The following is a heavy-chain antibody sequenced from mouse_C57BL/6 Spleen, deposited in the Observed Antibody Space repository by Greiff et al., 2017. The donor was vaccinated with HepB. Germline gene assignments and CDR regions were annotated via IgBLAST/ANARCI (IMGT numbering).Heavy chain of an antibody. J-gene: IGHJ3*01. CDR3: ASEGYYYCGSSGAWFAY. Sequence: QVQLQQPGAELVKPGASVKLSCKASGYTFTSYWMHWVKQRPGQGLEWIGMIHPNSGSTNYNEKFKSKATLTVDKSSSTAYMQISSLTSEDSAVYYCASEGYYYCGSSGAWFAYWGQGTLVTVSA. V-gene: IGHV1-64*01. CDR2: IHPNSGST. D-gene: IGHD1-1*01. CDR1: GYTFTSYW.